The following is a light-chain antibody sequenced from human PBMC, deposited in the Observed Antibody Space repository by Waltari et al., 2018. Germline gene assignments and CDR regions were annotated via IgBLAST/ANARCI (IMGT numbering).Light chain of an antibody. J-gene: IGKJ1*01. CDR1: QGISSY. CDR3: QQLIHYLWT. V-gene: IGKV1-9*01. CDR2: SAS. Sequence: DIQLTQSPSFLSASVGDRVTITCRASQGISSYLAWYQQKPGKAPELLIYSASTLQSGVPSRFSASGSGTEFTLTISSLQPEEFATYHCQQLIHYLWTFGQGTKVEI.